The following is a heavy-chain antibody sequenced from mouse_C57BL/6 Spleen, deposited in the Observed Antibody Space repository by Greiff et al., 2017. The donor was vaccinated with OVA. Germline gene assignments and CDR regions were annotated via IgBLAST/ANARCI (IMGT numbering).Heavy chain of an antibody. V-gene: IGHV1-61*01. D-gene: IGHD2-4*01. CDR3: ARRKDDYDFWFAY. Sequence: VQLQQPGAELVRPGSSVKLSCKASGYTFTSYWMDWVKQRPGQGLEWIGNIYPSDSETHYNQKFKDKATLTVDKSSSTAYMQLSSLTSEDSAVYYCARRKDDYDFWFAYWGQGTLVTVSA. J-gene: IGHJ3*01. CDR1: GYTFTSYW. CDR2: IYPSDSET.